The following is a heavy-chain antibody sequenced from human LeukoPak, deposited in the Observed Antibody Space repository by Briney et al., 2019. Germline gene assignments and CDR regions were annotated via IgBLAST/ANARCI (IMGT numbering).Heavy chain of an antibody. CDR2: IYYSGST. CDR1: GGSISSGDYY. J-gene: IGHJ6*03. CDR3: ARRLEYSSSSKDYYHYYMDV. D-gene: IGHD6-6*01. Sequence: SETLSLTCTVSGGSISSGDYYWSWIRQPPGKGLEWIGYIYYSGSTYYNPSLKSRVTISVDTSKNQFSLKLSSVTAADTAVYYCARRLEYSSSSKDYYHYYMDVWGKGTTVTVSS. V-gene: IGHV4-30-4*08.